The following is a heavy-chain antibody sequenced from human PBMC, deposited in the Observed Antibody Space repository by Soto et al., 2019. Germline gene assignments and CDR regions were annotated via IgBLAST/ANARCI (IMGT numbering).Heavy chain of an antibody. CDR2: IIPIFGTA. V-gene: IGHV1-69*01. Sequence: QVQLVQSGAEVKKPGSSVKVSCKASGGTFSSYAISWVRQAPGQGLEWMGGIIPIFGTANYAQKFQGRVTITADESTSTAYMELSSLRSEDTAVYYCARGVVVVPAAMSRGFLYYGMDVWGQGTTVTVSS. CDR3: ARGVVVVPAAMSRGFLYYGMDV. J-gene: IGHJ6*02. D-gene: IGHD2-2*01. CDR1: GGTFSSYA.